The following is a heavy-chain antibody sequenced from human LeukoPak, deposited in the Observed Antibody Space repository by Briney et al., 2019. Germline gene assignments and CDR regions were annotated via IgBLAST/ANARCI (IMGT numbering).Heavy chain of an antibody. CDR1: GFTFSNYG. Sequence: GGSLRLSCAASGFTFSNYGMHWVRQAPGKGLEWVAVIWYDGSNKYYADSVKGRSTISRDNSKNTLYLQMSSLRAEDTAVYYCATTDFDYWGQGTLVTVSS. V-gene: IGHV3-33*01. CDR3: ATTDFDY. D-gene: IGHD1-1*01. J-gene: IGHJ4*02. CDR2: IWYDGSNK.